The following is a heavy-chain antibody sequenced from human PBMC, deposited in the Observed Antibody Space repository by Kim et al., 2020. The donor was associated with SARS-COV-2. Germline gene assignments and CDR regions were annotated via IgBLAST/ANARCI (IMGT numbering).Heavy chain of an antibody. CDR1: GFTFSSYG. V-gene: IGHV3-30*18. J-gene: IGHJ4*01. Sequence: GGSLRLSCAASGFTFSSYGMHWVRQAPGKGLEWVAVISYDGSNKYYADSVKGRFTISRDNSKNTLYLQMNSLRAEDTAVYYCAKEKGYCSSTSCLVDYWG. CDR3: AKEKGYCSSTSCLVDY. CDR2: ISYDGSNK. D-gene: IGHD2-2*01.